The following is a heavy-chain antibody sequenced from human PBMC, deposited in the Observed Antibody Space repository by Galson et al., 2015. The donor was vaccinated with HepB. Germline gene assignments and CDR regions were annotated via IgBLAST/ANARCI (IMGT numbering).Heavy chain of an antibody. CDR2: ISSSGSTI. CDR3: AREYSSGWFDY. V-gene: IGHV3-11*01. Sequence: SLRLSCAASGFTFSDYYMSWIRQAPGRGLEWVSYISSSGSTIYYADSVKGRFTISRDNAKNSLYLQMNSLRAEDTAVYYCAREYSSGWFDYWGQGTLVTVSS. J-gene: IGHJ4*02. D-gene: IGHD6-19*01. CDR1: GFTFSDYY.